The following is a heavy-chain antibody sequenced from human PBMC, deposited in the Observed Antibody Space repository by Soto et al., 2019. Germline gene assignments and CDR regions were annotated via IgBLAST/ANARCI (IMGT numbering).Heavy chain of an antibody. V-gene: IGHV3-30*18. CDR1: GFTFSSYG. CDR2: ISYDGSNK. Sequence: GGSLRLSCAASGFTFSSYGMHWVRQAPGKGLEWVAVISYDGSNKYYADSVKGRFTISRDNSKNTLYLQMNSLRAEDTAVYYCAKVPVTREYCFDYWGQGTPVTVSS. CDR3: AKVPVTREYCFDY. J-gene: IGHJ4*02. D-gene: IGHD4-4*01.